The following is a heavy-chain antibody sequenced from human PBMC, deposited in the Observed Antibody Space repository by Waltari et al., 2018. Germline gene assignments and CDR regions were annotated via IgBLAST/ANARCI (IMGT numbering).Heavy chain of an antibody. D-gene: IGHD2-15*01. CDR2: ISHSGST. Sequence: QVQLQESGPGLVKPSQTLSLTYTVSGGSISSGYSYWSWIRQPPGKGLGWIGYISHSGSTYYNASLKSRVTIPVDMSKNQFSLKLSSVTAADTAVYYCARDVGYCSGGSCPAMDVWGKGTTVTISS. CDR3: ARDVGYCSGGSCPAMDV. J-gene: IGHJ6*04. CDR1: GGSISSGYSY. V-gene: IGHV4-30-4*08.